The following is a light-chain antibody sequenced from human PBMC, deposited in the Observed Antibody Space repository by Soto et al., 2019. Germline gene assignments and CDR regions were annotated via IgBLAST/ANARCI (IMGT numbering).Light chain of an antibody. J-gene: IGKJ4*01. CDR1: QSVGSD. Sequence: EIVMTQSPATLSVSPGERATLSCRASQSVGSDLAWYHHKPGQAPRLLIYGASTRATGIPVRFSGSGSGTEFTLTISSLQSEDFAVYYCQHYNNGPLTFGGGTKVDIK. V-gene: IGKV3-15*01. CDR3: QHYNNGPLT. CDR2: GAS.